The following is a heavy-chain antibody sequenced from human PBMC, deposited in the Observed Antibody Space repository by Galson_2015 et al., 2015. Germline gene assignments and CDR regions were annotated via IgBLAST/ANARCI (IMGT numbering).Heavy chain of an antibody. CDR3: ATDRQQLTTYYYYGMDV. CDR2: FDPEDGET. CDR1: GYTLTELS. V-gene: IGHV1-24*01. Sequence: SVKVSCKVSGYTLTELSMHWVRQAPGKGLEWMGGFDPEDGETIYAQKFQGRVTMTEDTSTDTAYMELSSLRSEDTAVYYCATDRQQLTTYYYYGMDVWGQGTTVTVSS. J-gene: IGHJ6*02. D-gene: IGHD6-13*01.